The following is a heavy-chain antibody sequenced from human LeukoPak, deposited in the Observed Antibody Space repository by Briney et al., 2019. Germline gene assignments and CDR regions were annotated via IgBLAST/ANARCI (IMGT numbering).Heavy chain of an antibody. Sequence: SETLSLTCTVSGGSISSYYWSWIRQPPGKGLDWIGYIYYSGSTNYNPSLKSRVTISVDTSKNQFSLKLSSVTAADTAVYYCARGIAAPMGAALYYYYYYGMDVWGQGTTVTVSS. CDR2: IYYSGST. CDR1: GGSISSYY. CDR3: ARGIAAPMGAALYYYYYYGMDV. J-gene: IGHJ6*02. V-gene: IGHV4-59*01. D-gene: IGHD6-6*01.